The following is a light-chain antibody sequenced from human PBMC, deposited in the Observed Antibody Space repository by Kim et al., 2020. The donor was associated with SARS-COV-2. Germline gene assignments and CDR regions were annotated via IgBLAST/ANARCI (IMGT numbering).Light chain of an antibody. V-gene: IGKV1D-16*02. CDR3: QQYDSYPYS. CDR2: AIS. Sequence: SASVGDTATMPCRARGDSRVWLVWFQKKPGNAPTTLISAISSLQSGVPSRFSGGRSGTDFSLTIASLQSEDFATYFCQQYDSYPYSFGQGTKLEI. J-gene: IGKJ2*01. CDR1: GDSRVW.